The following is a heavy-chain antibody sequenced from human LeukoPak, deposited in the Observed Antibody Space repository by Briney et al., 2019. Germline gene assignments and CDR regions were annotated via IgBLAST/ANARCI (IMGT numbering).Heavy chain of an antibody. CDR2: INPNSGGT. CDR1: GYTFTGYY. Sequence: ASVKVSCKASGYTFTGYYMHWVRQAPGQGLEWMGWINPNSGGTNYAQKFQGRVTMARDTSISTAYMELSRLRSDDTAVYYCAREYRDCSSTSCYWYYYYMDVWGKGTTVTVSS. D-gene: IGHD2-2*01. CDR3: AREYRDCSSTSCYWYYYYMDV. J-gene: IGHJ6*03. V-gene: IGHV1-2*02.